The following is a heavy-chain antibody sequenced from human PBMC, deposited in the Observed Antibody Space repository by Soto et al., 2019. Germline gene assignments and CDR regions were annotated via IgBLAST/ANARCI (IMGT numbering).Heavy chain of an antibody. CDR2: MNPATGNT. Sequence: ASVKVSCKASGYTLTSYTIDWVRQAPGQGLEWMGWMNPATGNTGYAQKFQGRVTMTRNTSINTAYMELSSLRSEDTAVYFCARGGDTSTWYDLDYWGQGALVTVSS. CDR1: GYTLTSYT. V-gene: IGHV1-8*02. CDR3: ARGGDTSTWYDLDY. J-gene: IGHJ4*02. D-gene: IGHD6-13*01.